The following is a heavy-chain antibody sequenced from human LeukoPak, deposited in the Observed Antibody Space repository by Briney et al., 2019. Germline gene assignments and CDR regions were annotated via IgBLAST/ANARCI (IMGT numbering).Heavy chain of an antibody. D-gene: IGHD2-2*01. Sequence: PGGSLRLSCAASGFTLSSYAMSWVRQAPGKGLEWVSAISGSGGSTYYADSVKGRFTISRDNSKNTVYLQMNSLRAEDTAVYYCARDSVPAAEKNYYYYYGMDVWGQGTTVTVSS. CDR3: ARDSVPAAEKNYYYYYGMDV. V-gene: IGHV3-23*01. CDR2: ISGSGGST. CDR1: GFTLSSYA. J-gene: IGHJ6*02.